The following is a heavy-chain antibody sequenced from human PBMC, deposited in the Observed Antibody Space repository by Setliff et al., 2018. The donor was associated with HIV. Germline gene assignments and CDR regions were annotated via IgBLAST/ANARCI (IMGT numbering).Heavy chain of an antibody. CDR2: ISSNGDST. V-gene: IGHV3-64*01. CDR3: ARIFYYYYYMDV. Sequence: LRLSCAASGFTFSSYAMHWVRQAPGKGLEYVSTISSNGDSTYYANSVKGRFSISRDNSKNTLYLQMGSLRAEDMAVYYCARIFYYYYYMDVWGKGTTVTVSS. CDR1: GFTFSSYA. J-gene: IGHJ6*03.